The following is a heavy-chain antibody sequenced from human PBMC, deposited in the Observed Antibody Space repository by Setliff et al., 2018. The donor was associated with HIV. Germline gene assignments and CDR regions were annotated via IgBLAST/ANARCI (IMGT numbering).Heavy chain of an antibody. CDR1: GFSFSDYG. CDR2: IWYDGNNI. CDR3: ARGSYGSFDY. V-gene: IGHV3-33*08. J-gene: IGHJ4*02. D-gene: IGHD3-10*01. Sequence: PGGSLRLSCAASGFSFSDYGMHWVRQAPGKGLEWVAFIWYDGNNIKYADSVKGRFTISRDNSKNTLFLQMSSLRAEDTAIYYCARGSYGSFDYWGLGTLVTVSS.